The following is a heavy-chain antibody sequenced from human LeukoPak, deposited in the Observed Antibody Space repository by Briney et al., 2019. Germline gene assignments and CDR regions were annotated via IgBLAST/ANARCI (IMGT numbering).Heavy chain of an antibody. CDR2: INHSGST. V-gene: IGHV4-34*01. CDR3: ARGRKYQLLYYFDY. D-gene: IGHD2-2*01. CDR1: GGSFSGYY. J-gene: IGHJ4*02. Sequence: PSETLSLTCAVYGGSFSGYYWSWIRQPPGKGLEWIGEINHSGSTNYNPSLKSRVTISVDTSKNQFSLKLSSVTAADTAVYYCARGRKYQLLYYFDYWGQGTLVTASS.